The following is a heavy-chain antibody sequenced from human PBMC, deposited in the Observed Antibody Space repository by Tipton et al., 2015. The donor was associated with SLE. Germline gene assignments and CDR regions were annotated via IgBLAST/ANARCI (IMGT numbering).Heavy chain of an antibody. Sequence: QSGPEVKKPGSSVKVSCKASGGTFSTFAFSWVRQAPGQGLDWLGGIIPVSATTNYAQKFQGRVSITADESTDTAYMELSSLRSEDTAVYYCARDIDLLGIGFDYWGQGTLVTVSS. CDR2: IIPVSATT. CDR1: GGTFSTFA. CDR3: ARDIDLLGIGFDY. D-gene: IGHD7-27*01. V-gene: IGHV1-69*01. J-gene: IGHJ4*02.